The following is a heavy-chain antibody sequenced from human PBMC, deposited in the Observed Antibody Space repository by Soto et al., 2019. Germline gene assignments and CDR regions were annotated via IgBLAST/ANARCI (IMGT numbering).Heavy chain of an antibody. J-gene: IGHJ4*02. CDR3: ARLGSISAAGTPDY. CDR1: GVTFSDEY. D-gene: IGHD6-13*01. CDR2: ISGRGSTI. Sequence: PGGSLRLACAACGVTFSDEYMSGFRQAQGKGVEWVSYISGRGSTIHDADSLKRRFTISRHNTKNSLYLQMNTLRADDTALYYCARLGSISAAGTPDYWGQGTLVTVSS. V-gene: IGHV3-11*01.